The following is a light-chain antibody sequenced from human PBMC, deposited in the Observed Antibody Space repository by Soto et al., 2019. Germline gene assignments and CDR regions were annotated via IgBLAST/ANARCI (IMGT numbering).Light chain of an antibody. CDR1: QSVSSY. V-gene: IGKV3-11*01. CDR3: QQRSNWPVT. CDR2: DAS. J-gene: IGKJ1*01. Sequence: PGERVTLSCRASQSVSSYLAWYQQKPGQAPRLLIYDASTRATGISARFSGSGSGTDFTLTISSLEPEDFAVYYCQQRSNWPVTFGQGTKVDIK.